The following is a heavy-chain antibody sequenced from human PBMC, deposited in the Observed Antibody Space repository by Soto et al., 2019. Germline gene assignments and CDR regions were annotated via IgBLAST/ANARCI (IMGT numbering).Heavy chain of an antibody. CDR2: IYYSGST. V-gene: IGHV4-59*01. J-gene: IGHJ6*02. CDR3: AKQLLWFGELM. D-gene: IGHD3-10*01. Sequence: SETLSLTCTVSGGSISSYYWSWIRQPPGKGLEWIGYIYYSGSTNYNPSLKSRVTISVDTSKNQFSLKLSSVTAADTAVYYCAKQLLWFGELMWGQGTTVTVAS. CDR1: GGSISSYY.